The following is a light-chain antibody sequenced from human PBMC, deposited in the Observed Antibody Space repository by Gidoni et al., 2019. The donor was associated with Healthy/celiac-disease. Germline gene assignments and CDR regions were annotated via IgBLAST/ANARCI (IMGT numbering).Light chain of an antibody. Sequence: DIQMTQSPSTLSASVGDRVTITCRASQSISSWLDWYQQKPGKAPKLLIYKASSLESGVPSRFSGSGSGTEFTLTISSLQPDDFATYYCQQYNSLWTCGQGTKVEIK. V-gene: IGKV1-5*03. CDR3: QQYNSLWT. CDR1: QSISSW. J-gene: IGKJ1*01. CDR2: KAS.